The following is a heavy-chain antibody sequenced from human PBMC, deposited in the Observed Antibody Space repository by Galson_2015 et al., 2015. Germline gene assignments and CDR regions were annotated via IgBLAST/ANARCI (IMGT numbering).Heavy chain of an antibody. D-gene: IGHD2-8*01. V-gene: IGHV3-33*01. CDR3: ARGPRAPILYYDSGAFDI. J-gene: IGHJ3*02. CDR1: GFTFSSYG. CDR2: IWYDGSNK. Sequence: SLRLSCAASGFTFSSYGMHWVRQAPGKGLEWVAVIWYDGSNKYYADSVKGRFTISRDNSKNTLYLQMNSLRAEDTAVYYCARGPRAPILYYDSGAFDIWGQGTMVTVSS.